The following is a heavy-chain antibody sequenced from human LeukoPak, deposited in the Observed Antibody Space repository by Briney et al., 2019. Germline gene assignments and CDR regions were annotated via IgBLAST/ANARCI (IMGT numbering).Heavy chain of an antibody. Sequence: EASVKVSCKASGYTFTSYGISWVRQAPGQGLERMGWISAYNGNTNYAQKLQGRVTMTTDTSTSTAYMELRSLRSDDTAVYYCARGGRVYCSSTSCYTDWFDPWGQGTLVTVSS. CDR2: ISAYNGNT. CDR1: GYTFTSYG. CDR3: ARGGRVYCSSTSCYTDWFDP. V-gene: IGHV1-18*01. J-gene: IGHJ5*02. D-gene: IGHD2-2*02.